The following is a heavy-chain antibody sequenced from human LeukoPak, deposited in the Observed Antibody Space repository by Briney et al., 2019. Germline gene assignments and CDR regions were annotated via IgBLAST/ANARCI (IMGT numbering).Heavy chain of an antibody. V-gene: IGHV4-59*01. CDR1: GGSISSYY. CDR2: IYYSGST. J-gene: IGHJ4*02. Sequence: SETLSLTCTVSGGSISSYYWSWIRQPPVKGLEWIGYIYYSGSTNYNPSLKSRVTISVDTSKNQFSLKLSSVTAADTAVYYCAGGSSTSCSFDYWGQGTLVTVSS. CDR3: AGGSSTSCSFDY. D-gene: IGHD2-2*01.